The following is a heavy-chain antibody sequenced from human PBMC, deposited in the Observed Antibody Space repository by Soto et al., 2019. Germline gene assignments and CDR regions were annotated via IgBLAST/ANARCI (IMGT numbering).Heavy chain of an antibody. D-gene: IGHD1-26*01. CDR1: GYTFTNFS. CDR3: ARARMFSGAHHDY. CDR2: ITPYNGNA. J-gene: IGHJ4*02. V-gene: IGHV1-18*04. Sequence: QVHLVQSGAVVENPGASVKVSCKASGYTFTNFSINWLRQAPGQGLEWRGWITPYNGNANYPQKHQDRLTITTDTSTNTAYVELGSLRSDDTAVYFCARARMFSGAHHDYWGQGTRVTVSS.